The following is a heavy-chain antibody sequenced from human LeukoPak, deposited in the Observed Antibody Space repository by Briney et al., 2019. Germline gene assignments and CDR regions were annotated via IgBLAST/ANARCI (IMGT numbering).Heavy chain of an antibody. D-gene: IGHD3-16*01. J-gene: IGHJ4*02. Sequence: PGGTLRLSCAASGFTFSSYGMSWVRQAPGKGLEWVSVIYSTGRIDYAESVNGRFTISRDNSRNTLYLQMNSLRDEDTAVYYCAKFEFGFWGQGTLVTVSS. CDR3: AKFEFGF. CDR1: GFTFSSYG. V-gene: IGHV3-23*05. CDR2: IYSTGRI.